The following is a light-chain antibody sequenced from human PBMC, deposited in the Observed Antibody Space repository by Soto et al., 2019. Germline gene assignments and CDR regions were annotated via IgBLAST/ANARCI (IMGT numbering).Light chain of an antibody. CDR3: SSYTSSSTLYV. V-gene: IGLV2-14*01. J-gene: IGLJ1*01. CDR2: DVS. CDR1: SSDVGGYNY. Sequence: QSALTQPACVSGSRGQSITISCTGTSSDVGGYNYVSWYQQHPGKVPKLMIYDVSNRPSGVSNRFSGSKSGNTASLTISGLQAEDEADYYCSSYTSSSTLYVFGTGTKLTAL.